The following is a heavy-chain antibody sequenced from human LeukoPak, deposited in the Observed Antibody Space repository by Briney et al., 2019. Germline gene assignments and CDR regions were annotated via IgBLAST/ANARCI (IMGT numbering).Heavy chain of an antibody. Sequence: GESLKISCKGSGYSFTSYWIGWVRQMPGKGLEWMGIIYPGDSDTRYSPSFQGQVTISADKSISTAYLQWSSLKASDTAMYYCARRYDYDFWSGHERGFDYWGQGTLVTVSS. CDR3: ARRYDYDFWSGHERGFDY. CDR2: IYPGDSDT. CDR1: GYSFTSYW. V-gene: IGHV5-51*01. J-gene: IGHJ4*02. D-gene: IGHD3-3*01.